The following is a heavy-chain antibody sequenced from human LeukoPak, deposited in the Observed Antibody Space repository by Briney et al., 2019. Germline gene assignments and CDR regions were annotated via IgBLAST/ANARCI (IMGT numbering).Heavy chain of an antibody. V-gene: IGHV3-74*01. J-gene: IGHJ4*02. CDR3: ARFYCSSTSCLEDY. Sequence: PGGSLRLSCAASGFTFSTYWMHWVRQAPGKGLVWVSRINSDGSSTSYAGSVKGRFTISRDSAKNTLYLQMNSLRAEDTAVYYCARFYCSSTSCLEDYWGQGTLVTVSS. CDR1: GFTFSTYW. CDR2: INSDGSST. D-gene: IGHD2-2*01.